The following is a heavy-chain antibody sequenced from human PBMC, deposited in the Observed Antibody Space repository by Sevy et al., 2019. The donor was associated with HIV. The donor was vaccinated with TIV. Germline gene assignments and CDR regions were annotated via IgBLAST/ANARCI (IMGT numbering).Heavy chain of an antibody. J-gene: IGHJ4*02. V-gene: IGHV3-23*01. CDR1: GFTFSKYS. CDR3: AREGCTKPHDY. Sequence: GGSLRLSCAASGFTFSKYSMSWVRQPPGKGLEWVSTLSFGCGKINYADSVKGRFTISRDNSKSSVYLQINNLRPEDTAVYYCAREGCTKPHDYWCQGTLVTVSS. D-gene: IGHD2-8*01. CDR2: LSFGCGKI.